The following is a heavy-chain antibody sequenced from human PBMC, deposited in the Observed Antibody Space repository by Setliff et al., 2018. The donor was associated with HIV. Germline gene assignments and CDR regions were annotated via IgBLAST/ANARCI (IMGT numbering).Heavy chain of an antibody. CDR1: GDSIGTYY. J-gene: IGHJ4*02. CDR3: ARYVSDWFYIDS. D-gene: IGHD3-9*01. V-gene: IGHV4-59*12. Sequence: SETLSLTCSVSGDSIGTYYWNWIRQTPGKRLEWIGFFYYGGSTDYNPALKNRVTMSVDTSKNQFSLKLSSVTAADTAVYYCARYVSDWFYIDSWGQGTLVTVSS. CDR2: FYYGGST.